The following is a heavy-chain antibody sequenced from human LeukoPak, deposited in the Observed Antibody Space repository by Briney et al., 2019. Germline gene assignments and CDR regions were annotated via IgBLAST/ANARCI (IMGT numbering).Heavy chain of an antibody. J-gene: IGHJ5*02. CDR2: IIPILGIA. D-gene: IGHD3-22*01. V-gene: IGHV1-69*04. CDR1: GDTFSSYA. Sequence: ASVKVSCKASGDTFSSYAISWVRQAPGQGLEWMGRIIPILGIANYAQKFQGRVTITADKSTSTAYMELSSLRSEDTAVYYCARDPTMTEIWFDPWGQGTLVTVTS. CDR3: ARDPTMTEIWFDP.